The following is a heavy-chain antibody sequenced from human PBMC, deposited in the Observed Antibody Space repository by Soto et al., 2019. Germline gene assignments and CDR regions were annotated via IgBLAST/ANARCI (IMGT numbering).Heavy chain of an antibody. CDR2: IFPLTDIP. V-gene: IGHV1-69*02. Sequence: QVQLVQSGTEVKKPGSSVKVSCKASGGTFRNYPINWVRQAPGQGLEWMGSIFPLTDIPDYAQNFQARLTISADKSTSTAYMELSSLTPDDRAMYFCARGPLVVLNYFESWGQGTLVTVSS. J-gene: IGHJ4*02. D-gene: IGHD2-15*01. CDR3: ARGPLVVLNYFES. CDR1: GGTFRNYP.